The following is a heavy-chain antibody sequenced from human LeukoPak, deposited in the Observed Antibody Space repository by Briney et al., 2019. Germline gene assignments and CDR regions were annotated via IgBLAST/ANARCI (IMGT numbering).Heavy chain of an antibody. CDR3: ARGHLYGSGRPFLTPPSRDNWFDP. D-gene: IGHD3-10*01. J-gene: IGHJ5*02. CDR1: GGSISSSSYY. CDR2: IYYSGST. V-gene: IGHV4-39*07. Sequence: SETLSLTCTVSGGSISSSSYYWGWIRQPPGKGLEWIGSIYYSGSTYYNPSLKSRVTISVDTSKNQFSLKLSSVTAADTAVYYCARGHLYGSGRPFLTPPSRDNWFDPWGQGTLVTVSS.